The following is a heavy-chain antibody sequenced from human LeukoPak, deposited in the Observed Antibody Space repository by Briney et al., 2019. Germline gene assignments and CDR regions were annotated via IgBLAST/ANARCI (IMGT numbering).Heavy chain of an antibody. CDR3: AHIRGDCSGSTCFKWRPFDY. J-gene: IGHJ4*02. V-gene: IGHV2-5*02. Sequence: SGPTLVNPTQTLTLTCTFSGFSLSASGVGVGWIRQPPGKALEWLALIYWDDDKWYSPSLKSRLTITKDTSKNQVGLTLTNMDPVDTATYCRAHIRGDCSGSTCFKWRPFDYWGQGTLVIVSS. D-gene: IGHD2-15*01. CDR2: IYWDDDK. CDR1: GFSLSASGVG.